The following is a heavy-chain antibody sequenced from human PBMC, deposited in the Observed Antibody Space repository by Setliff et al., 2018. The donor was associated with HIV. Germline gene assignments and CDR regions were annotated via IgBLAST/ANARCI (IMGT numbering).Heavy chain of an antibody. V-gene: IGHV4-34*01. Sequence: PSETLSLTCAVSGGSFSDYSWTWLRQPPGKALEWIGHISDNGGANYNPSLTTRATISVATPKNQFFLELTSVTAADTAVYYCARGRYNGDSYSGGFYYFDHWDQGSLVTVSS. D-gene: IGHD1-1*01. CDR3: ARGRYNGDSYSGGFYYFDH. CDR1: GGSFSDYS. J-gene: IGHJ4*02. CDR2: ISDNGGA.